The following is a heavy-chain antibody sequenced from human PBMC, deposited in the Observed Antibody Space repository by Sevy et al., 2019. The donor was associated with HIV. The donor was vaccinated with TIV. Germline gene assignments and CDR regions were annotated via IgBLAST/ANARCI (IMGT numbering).Heavy chain of an antibody. CDR3: ARARTVPTGFVSRPDAFDI. D-gene: IGHD4-17*01. Sequence: GGSLRLSCAASGFTVSSNYMSWVRQAPGKGLEWVSVIYSGGSTYYADSVKGRFTISRDNSKNTLYLQMNSLRAEDTAVYYCARARTVPTGFVSRPDAFDIWGQGTMVTVSS. V-gene: IGHV3-53*01. CDR2: IYSGGST. CDR1: GFTVSSNY. J-gene: IGHJ3*02.